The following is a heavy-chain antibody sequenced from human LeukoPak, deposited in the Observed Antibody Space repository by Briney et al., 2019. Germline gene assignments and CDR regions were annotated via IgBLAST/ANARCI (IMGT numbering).Heavy chain of an antibody. CDR1: GGSISSSNW. V-gene: IGHV4-4*02. CDR3: ARDPSTYDSSGYNRLGAFDI. D-gene: IGHD3-22*01. CDR2: IYHSGST. J-gene: IGHJ3*02. Sequence: SGTLSLTCAVSGGSISSSNWWSWVRQPPWKGLEWIGEIYHSGSTNYNPSLKSRVTISVDKSKNQFSLKLSSVTAADTAVYYCARDPSTYDSSGYNRLGAFDIWGQGTMVTVSS.